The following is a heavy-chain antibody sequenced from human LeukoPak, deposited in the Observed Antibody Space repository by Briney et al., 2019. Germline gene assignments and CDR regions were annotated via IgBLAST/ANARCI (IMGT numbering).Heavy chain of an antibody. D-gene: IGHD3-9*01. J-gene: IGHJ4*02. Sequence: SETLSLTCTVSGGSISSYYWSWIRQPPGKGLEWIGYIYYSGSTNYNPSLKSRVTISVDTSKNQFSLKLSSVTAADTAVYYCAGSDIFYGLIDYWGQGTLVTVSS. CDR1: GGSISSYY. V-gene: IGHV4-59*01. CDR3: AGSDIFYGLIDY. CDR2: IYYSGST.